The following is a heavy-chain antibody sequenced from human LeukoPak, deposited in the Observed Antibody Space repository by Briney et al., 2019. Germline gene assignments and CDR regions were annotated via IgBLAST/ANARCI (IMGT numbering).Heavy chain of an antibody. CDR3: ARDLVGSYYDILTGLNYYYYYGMDV. D-gene: IGHD3-9*01. Sequence: ASVKVSCKASGYTFTSYDINWVRQATGQGLEWMGWMNPNSGNTGYAQKFQGRVTMTRNTSISTAYMELSSLRSEDTAVYYCARDLVGSYYDILTGLNYYYYYGMDVWGQGTTVTVSS. CDR2: MNPNSGNT. V-gene: IGHV1-8*01. CDR1: GYTFTSYD. J-gene: IGHJ6*02.